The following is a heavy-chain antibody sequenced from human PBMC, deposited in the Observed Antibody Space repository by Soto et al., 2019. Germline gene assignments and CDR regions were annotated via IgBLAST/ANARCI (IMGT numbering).Heavy chain of an antibody. Sequence: EGPLLESGGGLVQPGGSLRLSCAASGFTFSSYAMTWVRQAPGKGLEWVSSISGSGISTYYADSVKGRFTISRDNSKNTLYLQRNSLRDEDAAVYYCAKSAGSNAYYPNDYWGQGTLVTVSS. J-gene: IGHJ4*02. CDR3: AKSAGSNAYYPNDY. D-gene: IGHD3-16*01. V-gene: IGHV3-23*01. CDR2: ISGSGIST. CDR1: GFTFSSYA.